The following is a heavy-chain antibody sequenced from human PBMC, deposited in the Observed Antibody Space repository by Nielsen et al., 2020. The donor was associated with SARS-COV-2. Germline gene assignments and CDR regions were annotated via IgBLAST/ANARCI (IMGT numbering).Heavy chain of an antibody. J-gene: IGHJ5*02. CDR1: GFTFSSYA. V-gene: IGHV3-23*01. CDR3: AKVMTLPEGKNWFDP. CDR2: ISGSGGST. Sequence: GGSLRLSCAASGFTFSSYAMSWVRQAPGKGLEWVSAISGSGGSTYYADSVKGRFTISGDNSKNTLYLQMNSLRAEDTAVYYCAKVMTLPEGKNWFDPWGQGTLVTVSS.